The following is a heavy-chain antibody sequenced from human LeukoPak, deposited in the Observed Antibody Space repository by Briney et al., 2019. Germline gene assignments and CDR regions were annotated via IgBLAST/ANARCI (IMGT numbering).Heavy chain of an antibody. Sequence: GASVKVSCKASGYTFTGYYMHWVRQAPGQGLEWMGWINLNSGGTNYAQKFQGRVTMTRDTSISTVYMELSRLRSDDTAVNYCARSPDILTGENFDYWGQGTLVTVSP. CDR1: GYTFTGYY. J-gene: IGHJ4*02. D-gene: IGHD3-9*01. V-gene: IGHV1-2*02. CDR3: ARSPDILTGENFDY. CDR2: INLNSGGT.